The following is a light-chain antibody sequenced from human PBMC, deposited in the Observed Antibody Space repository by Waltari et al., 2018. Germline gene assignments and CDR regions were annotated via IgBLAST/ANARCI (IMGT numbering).Light chain of an antibody. V-gene: IGLV3-19*01. CDR2: GKN. Sequence: SSELTQDPAVSAALGQTVSITCQGDSLRSYLPSWYQQKPEQAPKLVLSGKNKRPSGIPDRLSGSSSGNTAYLTIAATQAEDEADYYCSSRDISGNLLFGGGTRLAVL. CDR1: SLRSYL. CDR3: SSRDISGNLL. J-gene: IGLJ3*02.